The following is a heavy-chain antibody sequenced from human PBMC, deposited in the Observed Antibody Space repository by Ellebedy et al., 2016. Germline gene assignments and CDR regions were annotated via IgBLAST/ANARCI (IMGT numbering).Heavy chain of an antibody. D-gene: IGHD6-13*01. CDR2: ISYDGSNK. Sequence: GESLKISXAASGFTFSSYGMHWVRQAPGKGLEWVAVISYDGSNKYYADSVKGRFTISRDNSKNTLYLQMNSLRAEDTAVYYCAKVGEGGSSWYGGPDYWGQGTLVTVSS. J-gene: IGHJ4*02. CDR1: GFTFSSYG. CDR3: AKVGEGGSSWYGGPDY. V-gene: IGHV3-30*18.